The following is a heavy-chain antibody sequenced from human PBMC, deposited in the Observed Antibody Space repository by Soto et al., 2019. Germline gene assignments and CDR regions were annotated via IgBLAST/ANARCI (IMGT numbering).Heavy chain of an antibody. Sequence: QVQLVQSGAAVKKPGSSVKVSCKASGGTFSTYAISWVRQAPGQGLEWMGGIIPIFGTANYAQKFQGRVTLPXXEXTXXAYMELSSLRSEDTAVYYCAQTLGLAVAGPGRFDLWGRGTLVTVSS. CDR3: AQTLGLAVAGPGRFDL. CDR2: IIPIFGTA. CDR1: GGTFSTYA. V-gene: IGHV1-69*05. J-gene: IGHJ2*01. D-gene: IGHD6-19*01.